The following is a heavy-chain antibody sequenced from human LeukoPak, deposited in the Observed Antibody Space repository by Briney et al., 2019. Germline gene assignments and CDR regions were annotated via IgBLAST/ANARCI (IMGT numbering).Heavy chain of an antibody. CDR1: GYAISGGYY. CDR3: GRHMGLRYTYFYPYFDY. Sequence: SETLSLTCAVSGYAISGGYYWALIRQPPGKGLEWIGTVYHTGSTYYNPSLDSRVTISVDTSKNEFSLNLKSVTAADTAVYYCGRHMGLRYTYFYPYFDYWGQGTLVTVSS. D-gene: IGHD1-1*01. J-gene: IGHJ4*01. CDR2: VYHTGST. V-gene: IGHV4-38-2*01.